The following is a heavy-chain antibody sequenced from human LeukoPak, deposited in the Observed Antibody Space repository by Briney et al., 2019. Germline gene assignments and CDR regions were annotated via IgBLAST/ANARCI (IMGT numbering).Heavy chain of an antibody. J-gene: IGHJ3*02. CDR3: ASSAQSDYYDSPRALHS. D-gene: IGHD3-22*01. Sequence: GGTLRLSCAASGFTFSSYAMSWVRKAPGKGLEWDSVISVSGSSTPHAHSVKGRFSISRDNYENTLYLQMNRLRGDDTAVYYCASSAQSDYYDSPRALHSWGQGTLVTISS. CDR2: ISVSGSST. CDR1: GFTFSSYA. V-gene: IGHV3-23*01.